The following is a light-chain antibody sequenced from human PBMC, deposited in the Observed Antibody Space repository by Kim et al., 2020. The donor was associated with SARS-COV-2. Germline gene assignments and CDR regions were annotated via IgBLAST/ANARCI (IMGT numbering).Light chain of an antibody. J-gene: IGLJ1*01. CDR1: SSDIGTYNY. V-gene: IGLV2-14*03. Sequence: GPSVTISFTGTSSDIGTYNYVSWYQQHPGKAPKLMIYDVSNRPSGVANRFSGSKSGNTASLAISGLQAEDEADYYCLSYTSSASYVFGAGTKVTVL. CDR2: DVS. CDR3: LSYTSSASYV.